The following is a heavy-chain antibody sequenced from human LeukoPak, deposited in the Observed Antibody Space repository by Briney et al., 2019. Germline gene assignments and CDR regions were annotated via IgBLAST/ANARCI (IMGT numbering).Heavy chain of an antibody. CDR3: AKSTDVLLWFGDQWGYFDY. D-gene: IGHD3-10*01. J-gene: IGHJ4*02. Sequence: PGGSLRLSCAASGFTFSSYAMSWVRQAPGKGLEWVSALSGSSGSTYYADSVKGRFTISRDNSNNTLYLQMNSLRAEDTAVYYCAKSTDVLLWFGDQWGYFDYWGQGTLVTVSS. CDR2: LSGSSGST. V-gene: IGHV3-23*01. CDR1: GFTFSSYA.